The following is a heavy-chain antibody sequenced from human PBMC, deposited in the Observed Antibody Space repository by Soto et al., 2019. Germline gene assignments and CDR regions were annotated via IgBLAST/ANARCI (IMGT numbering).Heavy chain of an antibody. D-gene: IGHD7-27*01. Sequence: QVQLQESGPGLVKPSETLSLTCTVSGGSVSGGSYCWSWIRQPPGKGLEWIGYIYNSGSTYYNPSLKSRLTLXXDXSXXPFALKLSSVTAADTAIYYCARDQSELGIYWYFDLWGRGTLVTVSS. CDR2: IYNSGST. V-gene: IGHV4-61*01. J-gene: IGHJ2*01. CDR3: ARDQSELGIYWYFDL. CDR1: GGSVSGGSYC.